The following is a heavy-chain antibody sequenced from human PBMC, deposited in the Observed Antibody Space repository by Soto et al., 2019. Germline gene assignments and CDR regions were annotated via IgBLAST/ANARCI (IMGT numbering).Heavy chain of an antibody. CDR1: GDSISTYY. CDR3: ASMLGIAVAGTGY. Sequence: PSETLSLTCTVSGDSISTYYWTWIRQPPGKGLEWIGEINHSGSTNYNPSLKSRVTISVDTSKNQFSLKLSSVTAADTAVYYCASMLGIAVAGTGYWGQGTLVTVSS. J-gene: IGHJ4*02. CDR2: INHSGST. D-gene: IGHD6-19*01. V-gene: IGHV4-34*01.